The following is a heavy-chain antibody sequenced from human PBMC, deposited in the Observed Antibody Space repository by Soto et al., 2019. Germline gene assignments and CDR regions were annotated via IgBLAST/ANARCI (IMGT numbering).Heavy chain of an antibody. V-gene: IGHV3-23*01. CDR3: AKDPESIAVENY. D-gene: IGHD6-19*01. CDR2: ISGSGGST. Sequence: EVQLLESGGGLVQPGGSLRLSCAASGFTFSSYAMSWVRQAPGKGLEWVSAISGSGGSTYYADSVKGRFTISRDNAKNTLYLQMTSLRAEDTAVYYCAKDPESIAVENYWGQGTLVTVSS. J-gene: IGHJ4*02. CDR1: GFTFSSYA.